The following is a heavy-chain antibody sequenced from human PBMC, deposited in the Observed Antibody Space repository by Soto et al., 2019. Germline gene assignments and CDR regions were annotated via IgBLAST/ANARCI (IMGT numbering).Heavy chain of an antibody. CDR1: GDSVSRNSGA. CDR2: TYYRSKWYS. CDR3: ARGNWNDDGYYYGLDV. D-gene: IGHD1-1*01. Sequence: SQTLSLTCAISGDSVSRNSGAWNCVRQSPSGGLQWLGRTYYRSKWYSEYAPSVKSRITINPDTAKNQFALQLKSVTPDDSGVYYCARGNWNDDGYYYGLDVWGPGITVTVSS. J-gene: IGHJ6*02. V-gene: IGHV6-1*01.